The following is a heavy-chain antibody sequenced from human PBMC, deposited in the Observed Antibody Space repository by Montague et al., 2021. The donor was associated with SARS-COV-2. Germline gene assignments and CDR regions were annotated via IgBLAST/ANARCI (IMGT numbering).Heavy chain of an antibody. V-gene: IGHV4-59*08. CDR2: VLYNKGT. J-gene: IGHJ4*02. D-gene: IGHD3-9*01. Sequence: SETLSLTCTVSGVSITDYYWSWIRHPPGKGLEWVGDVLYNKGTNFNPSPKSRVAITVDTSKNQFSLRLTSVTAADTASYYCVRHPHYDGLNGPPDYWGQGTLVTVSS. CDR1: GVSITDYY. CDR3: VRHPHYDGLNGPPDY.